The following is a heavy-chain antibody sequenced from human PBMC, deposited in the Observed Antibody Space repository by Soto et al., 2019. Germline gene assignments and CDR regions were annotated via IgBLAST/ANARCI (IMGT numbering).Heavy chain of an antibody. D-gene: IGHD3-16*01. J-gene: IGHJ5*02. CDR1: GGSIGAYY. V-gene: IGHV4-4*08. CDR2: SYISGT. Sequence: QVRLQESGPGLVKPSETLFLTCTVSGGSIGAYYWTWIRQPPGLGLGWIGFSYISGTTYNPSLKTRVSITVDTSKNQFSLNLTALTAVDTAVYFCARSGLRLGDVEFDPWGPGILVTVSS. CDR3: ARSGLRLGDVEFDP.